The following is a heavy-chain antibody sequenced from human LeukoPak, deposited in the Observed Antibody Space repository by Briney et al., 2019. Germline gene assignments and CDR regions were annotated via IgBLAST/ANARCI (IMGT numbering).Heavy chain of an antibody. J-gene: IGHJ4*02. CDR3: AKAPTKEEEWLLLNYFDY. V-gene: IGHV3-23*01. CDR1: GFTLSSYA. CDR2: ISGSGTRT. Sequence: GGSLRLSCVGSGFTLSSYAMSWVRQAPGRGLEWVSAISGSGTRTYYADSVKGRFTISRDNSKNTLYLQMNSLRAEDTAVYYCAKAPTKEEEWLLLNYFDYWGQGTLVTVSS. D-gene: IGHD3-22*01.